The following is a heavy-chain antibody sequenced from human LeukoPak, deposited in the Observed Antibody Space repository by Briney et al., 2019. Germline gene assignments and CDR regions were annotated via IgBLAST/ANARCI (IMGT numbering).Heavy chain of an antibody. CDR3: AADAGGSNYP. V-gene: IGHV1-58*02. D-gene: IGHD3-16*01. J-gene: IGHJ5*02. CDR2: IVVGSGNT. Sequence: TSVKVSCKASGFTFPSSAMQWVRQARGQRLEWIGWIVVGSGNTNYAQKFQERVTITRDMSTSTAYMELSSLRSEDTAVYYCAADAGGSNYPWGQGTLVTVSS. CDR1: GFTFPSSA.